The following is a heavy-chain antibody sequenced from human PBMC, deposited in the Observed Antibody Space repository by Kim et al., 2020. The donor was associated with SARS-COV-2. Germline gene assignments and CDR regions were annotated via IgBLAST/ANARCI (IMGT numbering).Heavy chain of an antibody. J-gene: IGHJ4*02. Sequence: YAQKLQGRVTMTTDTSTSTAYMELRSLRSDDTAVYYCARDNPHYSSSSLWGQGTLVTVSS. CDR3: ARDNPHYSSSSL. D-gene: IGHD6-6*01. V-gene: IGHV1-18*01.